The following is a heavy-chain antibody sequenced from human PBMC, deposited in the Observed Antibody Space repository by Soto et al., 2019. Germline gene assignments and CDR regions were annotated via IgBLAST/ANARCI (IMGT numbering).Heavy chain of an antibody. CDR2: MNPNSGNT. V-gene: IGHV1-8*01. Sequence: GASVKVSCKASGYTFTSYAINWVRQATGQGLEWMGWMNPNSGNTGYAQKFQGRVTMTRNTSISTACMELSSLRSEDTAVYYCARGGGRTGGYYYMDVWGKGTTVTVSS. CDR1: GYTFTSYA. D-gene: IGHD2-8*02. CDR3: ARGGGRTGGYYYMDV. J-gene: IGHJ6*03.